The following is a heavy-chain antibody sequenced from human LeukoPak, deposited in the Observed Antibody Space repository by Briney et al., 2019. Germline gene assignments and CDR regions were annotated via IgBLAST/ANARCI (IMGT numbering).Heavy chain of an antibody. Sequence: GGSLRLSCAASGFTFSSYAMSWVRQAPGKGLEWVSAISGSGGSTYYADSVKGRFTISRDNSKNTLYLQMNSLRAEDTAVYYCAKEGHYYDSSGYYPFDYWGQGTLVTVSS. D-gene: IGHD3-22*01. CDR1: GFTFSSYA. CDR3: AKEGHYYDSSGYYPFDY. CDR2: ISGSGGST. V-gene: IGHV3-23*01. J-gene: IGHJ4*02.